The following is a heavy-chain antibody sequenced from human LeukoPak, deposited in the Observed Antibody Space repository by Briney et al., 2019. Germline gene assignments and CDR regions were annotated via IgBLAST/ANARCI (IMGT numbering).Heavy chain of an antibody. Sequence: SETLSLTCTVSGGSISSGGYYWSWIRQHPGKGLEWIGYIYYSGSTYYNPSLKSRVTISVDTSKNQFSLKLTSVTAADTAVYYCARAGGDRFDYWGQGSLVTVSS. D-gene: IGHD4-17*01. CDR2: IYYSGST. V-gene: IGHV4-31*03. J-gene: IGHJ4*02. CDR1: GGSISSGGYY. CDR3: ARAGGDRFDY.